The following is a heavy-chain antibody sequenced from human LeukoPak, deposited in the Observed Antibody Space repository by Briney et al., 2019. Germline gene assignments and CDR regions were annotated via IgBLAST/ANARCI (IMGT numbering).Heavy chain of an antibody. V-gene: IGHV1-24*01. CDR3: AAEHEKVDYRSTWFDP. CDR2: FGPEDGET. CDR1: GYTLTELS. J-gene: IGHJ5*02. D-gene: IGHD4/OR15-4a*01. Sequence: ASVKVSCKVSGYTLTELSMHWVRQAPGKGLEWMGGFGPEDGETFYAQDFQGRVIMTEDTSTDTAYMELSSLRSEDTAVYYCAAEHEKVDYRSTWFDPWGQGTLVTVSS.